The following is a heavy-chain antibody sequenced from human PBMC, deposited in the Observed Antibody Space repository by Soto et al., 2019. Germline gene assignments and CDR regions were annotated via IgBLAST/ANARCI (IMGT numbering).Heavy chain of an antibody. D-gene: IGHD4-17*01. V-gene: IGHV1-3*01. CDR1: GYTFTSYA. CDR3: ARDDYGDYAYYYGMDV. CDR2: INAGDGNT. J-gene: IGHJ6*02. Sequence: ASVKVSCKASGYTFTSYAMHWVRQAPGQRLEWMGWINAGDGNTKYSQKFQGRVTITRDTSASTAYMELSSLRSEDTAVYYCARDDYGDYAYYYGMDVWGQGTTVTVSS.